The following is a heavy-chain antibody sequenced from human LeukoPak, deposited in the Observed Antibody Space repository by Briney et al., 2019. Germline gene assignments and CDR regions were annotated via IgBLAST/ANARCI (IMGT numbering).Heavy chain of an antibody. V-gene: IGHV3-33*08. CDR1: GFTFSSYG. J-gene: IGHJ4*02. Sequence: ESGGGVVQPGRSLRLSCAVSGFTFSSYGMHWVRQAPGKGLEWVAVIWYDGSNKYYADSVKGRFTISRDNSKNTLFLQMDGLRAEDTAVYYCATHNGNYRAHDYWGQGTLVTVSS. CDR3: ATHNGNYRAHDY. D-gene: IGHD1-7*01. CDR2: IWYDGSNK.